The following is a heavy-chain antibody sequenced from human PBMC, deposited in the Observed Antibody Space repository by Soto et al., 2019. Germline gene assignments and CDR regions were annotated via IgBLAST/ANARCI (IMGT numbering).Heavy chain of an antibody. CDR2: INPNSGGT. J-gene: IGHJ4*02. Sequence: GASVKVSCKASGYTFTGYYMHWVRQAPGQGLEWMGWINPNSGGTNYAQKFQGWVTMTRDTSISTAYMELSRLRSDDTAAYYCARDLYRDSSGREFDYWGQGTLVTVSS. CDR1: GYTFTGYY. V-gene: IGHV1-2*04. CDR3: ARDLYRDSSGREFDY. D-gene: IGHD6-19*01.